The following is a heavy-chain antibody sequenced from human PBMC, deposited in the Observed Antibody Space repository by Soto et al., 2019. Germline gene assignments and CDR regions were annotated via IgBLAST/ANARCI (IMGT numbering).Heavy chain of an antibody. CDR3: ARVWNNGRFDY. J-gene: IGHJ4*02. Sequence: GGSLRLSCAASGFTFSSYWMSWVHQAPGKGLEWVASINQDGSQKRYLDSVKGRVTISRDNAENSLYVQMHSLRAEDTAVYYCARVWNNGRFDYWGQGTLVTVSS. CDR1: GFTFSSYW. CDR2: INQDGSQK. D-gene: IGHD3-3*01. V-gene: IGHV3-7*01.